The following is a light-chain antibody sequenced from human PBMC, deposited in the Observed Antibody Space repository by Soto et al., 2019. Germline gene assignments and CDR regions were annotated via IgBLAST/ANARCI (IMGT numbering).Light chain of an antibody. Sequence: IQKTQSPSSLSASVRDRVTITCPSSQDISNYLNWYQQKPGKAPKLLIYDASNLETGVPSRFSGSGSGTDFTFTISSLQPEDIATYYCQQYDNLPTFGGGTKVDIK. V-gene: IGKV1-33*01. CDR2: DAS. CDR1: QDISNY. J-gene: IGKJ4*01. CDR3: QQYDNLPT.